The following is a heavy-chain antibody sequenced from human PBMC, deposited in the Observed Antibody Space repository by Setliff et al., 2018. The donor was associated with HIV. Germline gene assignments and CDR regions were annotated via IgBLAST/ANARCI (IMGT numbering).Heavy chain of an antibody. D-gene: IGHD2-21*02. J-gene: IGHJ6*02. Sequence: SVKVSCKASGYTFTNYGVSWVRQAPGQGLEWMAGTIPKFGTSNYAHKFQGRMTITADESTSTAYMELTGLRSEDTAVYYCANLRGEEAGNFYYFYFGLDVWGQGTTVTVSS. V-gene: IGHV1-69*13. CDR1: GYTFTNYG. CDR2: TIPKFGTS. CDR3: ANLRGEEAGNFYYFYFGLDV.